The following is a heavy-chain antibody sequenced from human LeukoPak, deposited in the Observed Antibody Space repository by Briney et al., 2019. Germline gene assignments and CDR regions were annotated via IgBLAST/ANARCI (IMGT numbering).Heavy chain of an antibody. CDR1: GYTFTSYY. CDR3: ARDLQQLWLFSGLGSYYYGMDV. CDR2: INPSGGST. V-gene: IGHV1-46*01. J-gene: IGHJ6*02. Sequence: ASVKVSCKASGYTFTSYYMHWVRQAPGQGLEWMGIINPSGGSTSYAQKFQGRVTMTRDTSTSTVYMELSSLRSEDTAVYYCARDLQQLWLFSGLGSYYYGMDVWGQGTTVTVSS. D-gene: IGHD5-18*01.